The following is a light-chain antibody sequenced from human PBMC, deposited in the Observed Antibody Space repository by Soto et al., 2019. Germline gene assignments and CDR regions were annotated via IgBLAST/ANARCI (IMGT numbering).Light chain of an antibody. CDR3: QSHDSSLSGYV. CDR1: SSNIGAGYD. CDR2: GNS. J-gene: IGLJ1*01. Sequence: QLVLTQPPSVSGAPGQRVTISCTGSSSNIGAGYDVHWYQQLPGTAPKLLFYGNSNRPSGVPDRFSGSKSGTSASLAITGLQAEDEADYYCQSHDSSLSGYVFGTGTKVTVL. V-gene: IGLV1-40*01.